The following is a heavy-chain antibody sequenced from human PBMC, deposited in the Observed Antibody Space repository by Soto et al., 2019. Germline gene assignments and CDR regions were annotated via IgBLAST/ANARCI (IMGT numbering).Heavy chain of an antibody. CDR1: GYTFTSYD. CDR3: ARRALVDV. J-gene: IGHJ6*02. V-gene: IGHV1-8*01. CDR2: MNPNSGIT. Sequence: GASVKVSCKASGYTFTSYDINWVRQATGQGLEWVGCMNPNSGITDYAQKFQGRVTMTRDTSISTAYMELSSLRSEDTAVYYCARRALVDVWGQGTTVTVSS.